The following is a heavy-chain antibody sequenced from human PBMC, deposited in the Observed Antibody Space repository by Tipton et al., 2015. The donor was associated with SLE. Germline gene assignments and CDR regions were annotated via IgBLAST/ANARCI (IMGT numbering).Heavy chain of an antibody. CDR2: IIHSGST. D-gene: IGHD7-27*01. Sequence: TLSLTCAVYGGSFSGYYCSWIRQPPGKGLEWIGEIIHSGSTNYNPSLKSRVTISVDTSKNQFSLKLSSVTAADTAVYYCASDKTGGFFDYWGQGTLVTVSS. J-gene: IGHJ4*02. V-gene: IGHV4-34*12. CDR1: GGSFSGYY. CDR3: ASDKTGGFFDY.